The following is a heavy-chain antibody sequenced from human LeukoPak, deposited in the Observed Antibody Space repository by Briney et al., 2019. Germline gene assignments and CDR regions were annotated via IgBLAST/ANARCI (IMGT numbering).Heavy chain of an antibody. D-gene: IGHD7-27*01. CDR1: GFTFSSYG. V-gene: IGHV3-30*18. CDR3: AKELLVGTAFDI. Sequence: PGGSLRLSCAASGFTFSSYGMQWVSQAPGKGLEWVAVISYDGTNKNYADSVKGRFTISRDNSMNTLYLQMNSLRAEDMAVYYCAKELLVGTAFDIWGQGTMVTVSS. CDR2: ISYDGTNK. J-gene: IGHJ3*02.